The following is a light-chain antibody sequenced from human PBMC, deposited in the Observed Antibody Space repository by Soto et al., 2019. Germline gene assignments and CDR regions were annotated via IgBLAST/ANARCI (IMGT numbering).Light chain of an antibody. CDR3: QQYNIWPPYT. CDR1: QRISSN. Sequence: EIVLTQSPAILSLSLGERATLYCKASQRISSNLAWYQQKPGQPPRLLIYGASTRASGIPARFSGSGSGTEFTLTIRGLQSEDFALYYCQQYNIWPPYTFGQGTRLEIK. V-gene: IGKV3-15*01. J-gene: IGKJ5*01. CDR2: GAS.